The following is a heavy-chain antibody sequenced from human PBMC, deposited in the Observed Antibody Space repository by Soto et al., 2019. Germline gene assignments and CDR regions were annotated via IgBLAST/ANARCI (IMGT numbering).Heavy chain of an antibody. J-gene: IGHJ4*02. Sequence: EVHLVESGGRMVRPGESLRLSCAASGFNFEEYGMTWVRQAPGKGLEWVAGSNWDGDDTGYADSMRGRFTISRYNAKKFLYLQMNRLRVEDTALYYCARGDIAVAVSSDYWGQGTLVTVPS. CDR2: SNWDGDDT. CDR1: GFNFEEYG. D-gene: IGHD6-19*01. V-gene: IGHV3-20*04. CDR3: ARGDIAVAVSSDY.